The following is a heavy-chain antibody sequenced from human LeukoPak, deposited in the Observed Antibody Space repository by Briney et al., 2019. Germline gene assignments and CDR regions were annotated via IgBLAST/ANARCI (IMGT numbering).Heavy chain of an antibody. CDR2: ISAYSGNT. Sequence: ASVKVSCKASGYPFTAVDMHCVRQAPGQGLEWMGWISAYSGNTNYAQNLQGRVTMTTDTSTSTAYMELRSLRSVDTAVYYCARAPDDYDFWSGPFDYWGRGTLVTVSS. V-gene: IGHV1-18*04. D-gene: IGHD3-3*01. CDR3: ARAPDDYDFWSGPFDY. CDR1: GYPFTAVD. J-gene: IGHJ4*02.